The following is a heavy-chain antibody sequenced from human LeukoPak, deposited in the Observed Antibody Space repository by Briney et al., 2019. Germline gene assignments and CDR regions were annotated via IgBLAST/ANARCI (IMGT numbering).Heavy chain of an antibody. Sequence: GGSLRLSCAASGFTFSSYAMSWVRQAPGKGLEWVSAISGSGGSTYYADSVKGRFTISRDNAKNSLYLQMNSLRAEDTAVYYCARVLRGGWFDPWGQGTLVTVSS. CDR2: ISGSGGST. CDR1: GFTFSSYA. V-gene: IGHV3-23*01. J-gene: IGHJ5*02. D-gene: IGHD2/OR15-2a*01. CDR3: ARVLRGGWFDP.